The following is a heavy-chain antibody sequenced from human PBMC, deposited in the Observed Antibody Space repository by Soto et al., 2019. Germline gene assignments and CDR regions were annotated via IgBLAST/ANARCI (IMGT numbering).Heavy chain of an antibody. V-gene: IGHV3-74*01. D-gene: IGHD3-16*01. Sequence: MQMVESGGGSVQPGGSLRLSCAASGFPFSHYWTHWVRQTPGKGLVWVSRINPAGTITNYADSVEGRFTISRDNADSALFLQMNSLSAEDTAIYYCTSDTFGLRDTWGQGTLVTVSS. CDR1: GFPFSHYW. J-gene: IGHJ5*02. CDR2: INPAGTIT. CDR3: TSDTFGLRDT.